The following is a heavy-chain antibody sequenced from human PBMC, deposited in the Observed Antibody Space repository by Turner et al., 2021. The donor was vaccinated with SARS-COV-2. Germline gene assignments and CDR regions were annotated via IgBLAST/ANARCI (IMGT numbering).Heavy chain of an antibody. Sequence: EVQLLESGGGLIQPGGSLRLSCASSGFTFSSYAMSWVRQAPGKGLDWVSAISSSGGSTYNADSVKGRFTISRDNSKNTLYLQMNSLRAEDTAVYYCATKSGGFDYWGQGTLVTVSS. D-gene: IGHD6-25*01. V-gene: IGHV3-23*01. CDR1: GFTFSSYA. CDR2: ISSSGGST. CDR3: ATKSGGFDY. J-gene: IGHJ4*02.